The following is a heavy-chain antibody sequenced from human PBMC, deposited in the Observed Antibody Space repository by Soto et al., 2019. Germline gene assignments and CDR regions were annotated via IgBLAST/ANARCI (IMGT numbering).Heavy chain of an antibody. D-gene: IGHD1-26*01. CDR2: ISGSGGST. Sequence: EVQLLESGGGLVQPGGSLRLSCAASGVTFSSYAMSWVRQAPGKGLEWVSDISGSGGSTYYADSVKGRCTISRDNSKNTLYLQMNSLRAEDTAVYYCANFIVGATYWGQGTLVTVSS. J-gene: IGHJ4*02. V-gene: IGHV3-23*01. CDR1: GVTFSSYA. CDR3: ANFIVGATY.